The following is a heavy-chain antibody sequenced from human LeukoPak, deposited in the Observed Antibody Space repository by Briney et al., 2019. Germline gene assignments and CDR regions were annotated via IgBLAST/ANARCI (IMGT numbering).Heavy chain of an antibody. D-gene: IGHD6-13*01. J-gene: IGHJ4*02. V-gene: IGHV3-33*06. CDR3: AKDRFVEEQLGIDY. Sequence: PGGSLRLSCAASGFTFSSYGMHWVRQAPGKGLEWVAVIWYDGSNKYYADSVKGRFTIFSDNSKNTLYLQTNSLSAEDTAVYYCAKDRFVEEQLGIDYWGQGTLVTVSS. CDR1: GFTFSSYG. CDR2: IWYDGSNK.